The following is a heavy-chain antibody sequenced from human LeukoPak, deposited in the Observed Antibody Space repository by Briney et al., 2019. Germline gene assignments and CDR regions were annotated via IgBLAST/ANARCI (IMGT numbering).Heavy chain of an antibody. CDR3: ARGPNSNWSGLDF. Sequence: GGSLRLSSTASGFSFSGHWMHWARQLPGKGLVWVSRISPTGSTTSYADSVKGRFTVSRDNAKNTLYLQVNNLRAEDTAVYYCARGPNSNWSGLDFWGQGTLLTVSS. V-gene: IGHV3-74*01. D-gene: IGHD6-6*01. CDR1: GFSFSGHW. J-gene: IGHJ4*02. CDR2: ISPTGSTT.